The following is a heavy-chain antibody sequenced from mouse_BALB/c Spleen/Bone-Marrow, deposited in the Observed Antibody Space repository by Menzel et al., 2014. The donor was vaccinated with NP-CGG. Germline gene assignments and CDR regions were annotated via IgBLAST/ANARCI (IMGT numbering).Heavy chain of an antibody. CDR2: IDPANGNT. Sequence: VQLQQSWAELVKPGASVKLSCTASGFNIKDTYMHWVKQRPEQGLEWIGRIDPANGNTKYDPKFQGKATITADTSSNTAYLQLSSLTSEDTAVYYCASYVYGYYFDYWGQGTTLTVSS. V-gene: IGHV14-3*02. D-gene: IGHD2-2*01. J-gene: IGHJ2*01. CDR1: GFNIKDTY. CDR3: ASYVYGYYFDY.